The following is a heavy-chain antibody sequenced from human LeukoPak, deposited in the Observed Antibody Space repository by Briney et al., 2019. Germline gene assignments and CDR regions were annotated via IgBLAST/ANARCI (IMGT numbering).Heavy chain of an antibody. D-gene: IGHD6-6*01. J-gene: IGHJ5*02. CDR3: ARGRAARPGWFDP. V-gene: IGHV4-34*01. CDR1: GGSFSGYY. CDR2: INHSGST. Sequence: SETLSLTCAVYGGSFSGYYWSWIRQPPGKGLGWIGEINHSGSTNYNPSVKSRVTISVDTSKNQFSLKLSSVTAADTAVYYCARGRAARPGWFDPWGQGTLVTVSS.